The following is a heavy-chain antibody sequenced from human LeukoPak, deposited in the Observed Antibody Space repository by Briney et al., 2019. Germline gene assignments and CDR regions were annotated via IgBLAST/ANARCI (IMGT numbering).Heavy chain of an antibody. V-gene: IGHV1-69*13. CDR3: ARDRSGSSSSADY. J-gene: IGHJ4*02. CDR2: IIPIFGTA. CDR1: GGTFSSYA. Sequence: SVKVSCKASGGTFSSYAISWVRQAPGQGLEWMGGIIPIFGTANYAQKFQGRVTITADEPTSTAYMELSSLRSEDTAVYYCARDRSGSSSSADYWGQGTLVTVSS. D-gene: IGHD6-6*01.